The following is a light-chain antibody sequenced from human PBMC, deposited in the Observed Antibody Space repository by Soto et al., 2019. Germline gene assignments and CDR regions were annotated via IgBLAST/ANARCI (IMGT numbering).Light chain of an antibody. J-gene: IGLJ1*01. CDR3: SSYTGSSTYV. CDR2: DVS. Sequence: QSALTQPASVSGSPGQSITISCTGTSSDVGGYNYVSWYQQYPGKAPKLMIYDVSNRPSGVSNRFSGSKSGNTASLTISGLQAEDECDYYCSSYTGSSTYVFGTGTKVTVL. V-gene: IGLV2-14*03. CDR1: SSDVGGYNY.